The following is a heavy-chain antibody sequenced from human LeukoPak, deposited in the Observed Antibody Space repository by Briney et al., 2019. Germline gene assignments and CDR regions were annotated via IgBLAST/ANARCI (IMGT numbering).Heavy chain of an antibody. CDR1: GFSFSNHY. J-gene: IGHJ4*02. D-gene: IGHD3-9*01. Sequence: GGSLRLSCTASGFSFSNHYMRWIRQAPGKWLEWVANINEDGSNKWHLGSVKGRFTVSGDNARNSLYLQMNSLRVEDTAVYYCTRVIVAVTGYFDYFDFWGQGVLVTVSS. CDR2: INEDGSNK. V-gene: IGHV3-7*01. CDR3: TRVIVAVTGYFDYFDF.